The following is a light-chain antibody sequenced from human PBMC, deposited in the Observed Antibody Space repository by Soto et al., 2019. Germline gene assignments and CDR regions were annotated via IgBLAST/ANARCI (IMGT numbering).Light chain of an antibody. J-gene: IGKJ2*01. Sequence: EIVMTQSPATLSVSPGERATLSCRASQSVSSNLAWYQQKPGQAPRHLIYGASTRATGIPARFSGSGSGTEFTLTISSLQSENFAVHYCQQYNNWPPYTFGQGTKLEIK. CDR1: QSVSSN. CDR2: GAS. CDR3: QQYNNWPPYT. V-gene: IGKV3-15*01.